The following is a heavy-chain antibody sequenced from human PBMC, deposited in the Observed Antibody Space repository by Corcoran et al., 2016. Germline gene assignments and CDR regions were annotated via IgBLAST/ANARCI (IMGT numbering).Heavy chain of an antibody. CDR1: GFPVSRPY. CDR2: IYSGGST. J-gene: IGHJ4*02. D-gene: IGHD5-18*01. V-gene: IGHV3-53*01. Sequence: VQLEESAGGLLQPGGYLRVSCAASGFPVSRPYMSEVREAPGTGLEWVSVIYSGGSTYYADSVKGRFTSARDNSKNTLYLQMNSLRAEDTAVYYCARGRRQLWQFDYWGQGIQVTGSS. CDR3: ARGRRQLWQFDY.